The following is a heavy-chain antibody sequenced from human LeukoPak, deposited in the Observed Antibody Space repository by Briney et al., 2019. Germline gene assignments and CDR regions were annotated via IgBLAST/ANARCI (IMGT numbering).Heavy chain of an antibody. D-gene: IGHD2-15*01. Sequence: PGGSPRLSCAASGFTFSRYWMSGVRQAPGKGLEWVANIKQGGSEKYYVDSVKGQFTISRDNAKNSLYLQMNSLRAEDTAVYYCERDAVVVVAANGFDPWGQGTLVTVSS. CDR2: IKQGGSEK. V-gene: IGHV3-7*01. CDR1: GFTFSRYW. J-gene: IGHJ5*02. CDR3: ERDAVVVVAANGFDP.